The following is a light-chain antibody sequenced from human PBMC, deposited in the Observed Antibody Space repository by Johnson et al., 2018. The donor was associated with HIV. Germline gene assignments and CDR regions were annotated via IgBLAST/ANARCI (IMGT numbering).Light chain of an antibody. CDR2: DNN. Sequence: QSVLTQPPSVSAAPGQTVTISCSGSSSNVGSSFVSWYRQVPGTAPKLLIYDNNKRPSGIPGRFSGSKSGPSATLGITGLQTGDEADYYCGTWDSTLRTGFFGTGTKVTVL. V-gene: IGLV1-51*01. CDR3: GTWDSTLRTGF. J-gene: IGLJ1*01. CDR1: SSNVGSSF.